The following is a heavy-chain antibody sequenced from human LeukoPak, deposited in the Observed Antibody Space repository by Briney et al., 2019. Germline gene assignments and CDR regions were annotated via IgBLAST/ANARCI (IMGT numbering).Heavy chain of an antibody. J-gene: IGHJ4*02. CDR2: INHSGST. CDR1: GXAFSGYY. D-gene: IGHD6-13*01. Sequence: SQTLSLTCAVYGXAFSGYYCSWIRQPPGKGLEWSVEINHSGSTNYNPSLKSRVTISVDTSKNQFSLKLSSVTAADTAVYYCARGWIAAAWQDYWGQGTLVTVSS. V-gene: IGHV4-34*01. CDR3: ARGWIAAAWQDY.